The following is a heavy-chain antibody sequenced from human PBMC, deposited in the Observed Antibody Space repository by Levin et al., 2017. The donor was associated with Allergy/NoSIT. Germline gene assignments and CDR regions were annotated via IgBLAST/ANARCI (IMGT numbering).Heavy chain of an antibody. Sequence: ASVKVSCKASGYTFNDYGITWVRQAPGQGLEWMGWISAYNGNTNYAQKLQGRVTMTTDTSTSTAYMELRSLRSDDTAVYFCSRSPRGPNDWFYFHYWGQGTLVTVSS. CDR1: GYTFNDYG. CDR3: SRSPRGPNDWFYFHY. D-gene: IGHD3-9*01. CDR2: ISAYNGNT. V-gene: IGHV1-18*01. J-gene: IGHJ4*02.